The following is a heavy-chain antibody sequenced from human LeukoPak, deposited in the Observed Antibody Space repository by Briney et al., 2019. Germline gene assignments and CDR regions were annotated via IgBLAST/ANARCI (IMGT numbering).Heavy chain of an antibody. CDR2: ITASSTYI. V-gene: IGHV3-21*01. CDR3: AREYYYDEDAGNY. D-gene: IGHD3-22*01. J-gene: IGHJ4*02. CDR1: GFIFSRSS. Sequence: GGSLRLSCAASGFIFSRSSMGWVRQAPGKGLEWVSSITASSTYIYYADSVKGRFTISRDNVEKSVYLQMNSLRAEDTAVYYCAREYYYDEDAGNYWGQGILVTVSS.